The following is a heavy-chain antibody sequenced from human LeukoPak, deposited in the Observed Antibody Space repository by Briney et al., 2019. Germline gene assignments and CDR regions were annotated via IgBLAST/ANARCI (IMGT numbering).Heavy chain of an antibody. J-gene: IGHJ6*03. CDR1: GGSISSYY. CDR3: ARHSVLGSSWPGDYYYYMDV. CDR2: INHRGST. D-gene: IGHD6-13*01. V-gene: IGHV4-34*01. Sequence: SETLSLTCTVSGGSISSYYWNWIRQPPGKGLEWIGEINHRGSTNYNPSLKSRVTISLDTSKNQFSLKLSSVTTADTAVYYCARHSVLGSSWPGDYYYYMDVWGKGTTVTVSS.